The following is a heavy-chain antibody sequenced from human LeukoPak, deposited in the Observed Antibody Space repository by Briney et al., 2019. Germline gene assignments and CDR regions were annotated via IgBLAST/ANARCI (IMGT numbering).Heavy chain of an antibody. CDR3: ARGLRYFDWLFLVFDY. V-gene: IGHV7-4-1*02. CDR2: INTNTGNP. CDR1: GYTFTSYA. D-gene: IGHD3-9*01. Sequence: ASVKVSCKASGYTFTSYAMNWVRQAPGQGLEWMGWINTNTGNPTYAQGFTGRFVFSLDTSVSTAYLQISSLKAEDTAVYYCARGLRYFDWLFLVFDYWGQGTLVTVSS. J-gene: IGHJ4*02.